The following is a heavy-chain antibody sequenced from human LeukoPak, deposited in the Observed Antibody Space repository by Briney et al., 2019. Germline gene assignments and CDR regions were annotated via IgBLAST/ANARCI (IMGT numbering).Heavy chain of an antibody. CDR1: GYTFTTYD. Sequence: GASVKVSCKPSGYTFTTYDINWVRQATGQGREWMGWMNPSSGYTGYAQKFQGRVTISRNTSISTAYMELSSLSSEDTAVYYCARTGATTDAFDIWGQGTMVTVSS. CDR3: ARTGATTDAFDI. J-gene: IGHJ3*02. V-gene: IGHV1-8*03. D-gene: IGHD1-26*01. CDR2: MNPSSGYT.